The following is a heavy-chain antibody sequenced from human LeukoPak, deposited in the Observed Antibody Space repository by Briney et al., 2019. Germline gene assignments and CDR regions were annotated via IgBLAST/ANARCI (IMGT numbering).Heavy chain of an antibody. Sequence: ASVKVSCKASGYTFTSYGISWVRQAPGQGLEWMGWINAYNGNTNYAQKLQGRVTMTTDTSTSTAYMELRSLRSDDTAVYYCARVGDPSSGWYSYYYYYYMDVWGKGTTVTVSS. J-gene: IGHJ6*03. CDR2: INAYNGNT. CDR3: ARVGDPSSGWYSYYYYYYMDV. V-gene: IGHV1-18*01. D-gene: IGHD6-19*01. CDR1: GYTFTSYG.